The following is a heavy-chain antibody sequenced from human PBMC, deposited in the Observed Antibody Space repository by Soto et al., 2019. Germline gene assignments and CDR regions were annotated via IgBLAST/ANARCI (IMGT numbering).Heavy chain of an antibody. CDR2: INHRGST. V-gene: IGHV4-34*01. D-gene: IGHD3-22*01. J-gene: IGHJ4*02. CDR1: GGSFSGYY. Sequence: QVQLQQWGAGLLKPSETLSLTCAVYGGSFSGYYWSWIRQPPGKGLEWIGEINHRGSTNYNRSLKCRVTISVDTSKNQFSLKLSSVTAADTAVYYCALDSSGYSLDYWGQGTLVTVSS. CDR3: ALDSSGYSLDY.